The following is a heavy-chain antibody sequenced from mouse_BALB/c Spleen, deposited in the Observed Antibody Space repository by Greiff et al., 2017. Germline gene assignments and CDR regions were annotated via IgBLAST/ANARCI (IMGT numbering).Heavy chain of an antibody. Sequence: VQLKESGPDLVKPSQSLSLTCTVTGYSITSGYSWYWIRQFPGNKLEWMGYIHYSGSTNYNPSLKSRISITRDTSKNQFFLQLNSVTTEDTATYYCARNGNGAMDYWGQGTSVTVSS. J-gene: IGHJ4*01. CDR2: IHYSGST. D-gene: IGHD1-1*01. V-gene: IGHV3-1*02. CDR3: ARNGNGAMDY. CDR1: GYSITSGYS.